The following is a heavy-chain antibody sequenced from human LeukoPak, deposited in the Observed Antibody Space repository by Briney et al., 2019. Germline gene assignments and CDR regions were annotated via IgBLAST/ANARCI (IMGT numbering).Heavy chain of an antibody. D-gene: IGHD2-15*01. CDR3: ARLVVVVAASIQAFDI. CDR1: GYTFTSYG. J-gene: IGHJ3*02. Sequence: ASVKVSCKASGYTFTSYGISWVRQAPGQGLEWMGWISAYNGNTNYAQKLQGRVTMTTHTSTSTAYMELRSLRSDDTAVYYCARLVVVVAASIQAFDIWGQGTMVTVSS. CDR2: ISAYNGNT. V-gene: IGHV1-18*01.